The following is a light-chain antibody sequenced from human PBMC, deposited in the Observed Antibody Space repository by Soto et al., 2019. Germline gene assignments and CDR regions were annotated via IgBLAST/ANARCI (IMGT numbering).Light chain of an antibody. V-gene: IGLV2-14*01. CDR2: EVS. CDR1: SSDVGGYNY. CDR3: SSYTSSSTLV. J-gene: IGLJ1*01. Sequence: QSVLAQPASVSGSPGQSITISCTGTSSDVGGYNYVSWYQQHPGKAPKLMIYEVSNRPSGVSNRFSGSKSGNTASLTISGLQAEDEADYCCSSYTSSSTLVFGTGTKVT.